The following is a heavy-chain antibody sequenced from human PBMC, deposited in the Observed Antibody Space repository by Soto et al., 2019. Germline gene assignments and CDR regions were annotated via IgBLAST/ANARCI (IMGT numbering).Heavy chain of an antibody. J-gene: IGHJ4*02. CDR2: SRNKANSYTT. V-gene: IGHV3-72*01. D-gene: IGHD7-27*01. Sequence: EVQLVESGGGLVQPGGSLRLSCAVSGFTLSDYYMDWVRQAPGKGLEWIARSRNKANSYTTVYAASLQGRLTISRYDSKNSLYLQMNSLKIEDTVVYYCARGHWGFDSWGQGTLVTVSS. CDR1: GFTLSDYY. CDR3: ARGHWGFDS.